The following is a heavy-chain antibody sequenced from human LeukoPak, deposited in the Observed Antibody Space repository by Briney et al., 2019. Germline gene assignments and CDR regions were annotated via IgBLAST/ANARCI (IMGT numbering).Heavy chain of an antibody. CDR3: ARGGEYGDYLDY. Sequence: PGGSLRLSCAASGFTCSDYSMNWVRQAPGKGLEWVSYISSSGFTINYADSVKGRFTISRDNAKNSLYLQMNSLRADDTAVYYCARGGEYGDYLDYWGQGTLVTVSS. D-gene: IGHD3-16*01. CDR1: GFTCSDYS. CDR2: ISSSGFTI. V-gene: IGHV3-48*01. J-gene: IGHJ4*02.